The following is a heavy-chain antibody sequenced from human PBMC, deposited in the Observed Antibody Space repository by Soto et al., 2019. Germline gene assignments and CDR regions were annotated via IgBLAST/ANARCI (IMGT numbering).Heavy chain of an antibody. V-gene: IGHV3-53*01. CDR1: GLTITGKKY. J-gene: IGHJ3*02. Sequence: GGSLRLSCAALGLTITGKKYMSLVRQAPGRGLEWVSALYDVDGTYYADSVKGRCTISRDSSKTIVFLQMTNLGPDDTAVYYCATWLLREHAYDIWGLGTTVTVSS. CDR2: LYDVDGT. D-gene: IGHD2-15*01. CDR3: ATWLLREHAYDI.